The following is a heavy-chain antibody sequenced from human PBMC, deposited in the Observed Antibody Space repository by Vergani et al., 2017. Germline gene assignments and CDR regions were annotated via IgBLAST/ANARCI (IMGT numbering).Heavy chain of an antibody. D-gene: IGHD5-18*01. V-gene: IGHV3-49*04. CDR3: TRGYKYGYD. J-gene: IGHJ4*02. CDR2: IRTSENGGTS. CDR1: GFPFHDFG. Sequence: EVKLVESGGGLVQPGQSLRLACITSGFPFHDFGINWVRQAPGKGLEWISLIRTSENGGTSHYAASVAGRFSISRDDSNSVAYLQMDGLKTDDTATYYCTRGYKYGYDWGQGTLVTVSS.